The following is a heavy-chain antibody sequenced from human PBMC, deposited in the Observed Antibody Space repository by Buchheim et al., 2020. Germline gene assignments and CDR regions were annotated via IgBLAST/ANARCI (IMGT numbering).Heavy chain of an antibody. Sequence: QVQLVESGGGVVQPGRSLRLSCAASGSTFSSYGMHWVRQAPGKGLEWVAVIWYDGSNKYYADSVKGRFTISRDNSKNTLYLQMNSLRAEDTAVYYRARDWGGYAFDYWGQGTL. CDR2: IWYDGSNK. CDR3: ARDWGGYAFDY. J-gene: IGHJ4*02. V-gene: IGHV3-33*01. CDR1: GSTFSSYG. D-gene: IGHD5-12*01.